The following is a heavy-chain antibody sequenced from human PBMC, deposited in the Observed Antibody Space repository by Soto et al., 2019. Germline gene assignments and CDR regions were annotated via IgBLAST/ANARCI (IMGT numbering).Heavy chain of an antibody. CDR1: GRALSGYY. D-gene: IGHD3-9*01. V-gene: IGHV4-4*07. CDR2: IYTGGTT. J-gene: IGHJ4*02. Sequence: SETRSLTCTVSGRALSGYYWSWIRQPAGERLERMGRIYTGGTTYFNPSLKGRVTMSVDTSKSQFSLKWNSVTAADTALYYCARQDDDDTGYYVVWGQGTQVTVSS. CDR3: ARQDDDDTGYYVV.